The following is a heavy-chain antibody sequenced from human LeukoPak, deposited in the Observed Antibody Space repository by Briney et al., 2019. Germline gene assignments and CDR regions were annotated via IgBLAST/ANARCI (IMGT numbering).Heavy chain of an antibody. CDR1: GFTFSSYS. V-gene: IGHV3-21*01. Sequence: GGALRLSCAASGFTFSSYSMNWVRQAPGKGLEWVSSISSSSSYIYYADSVKGRFTISRDNAKNSLYLQMNSLRAEDTAVYYCAREITANGMDVWGQGTTVTVSS. J-gene: IGHJ6*02. D-gene: IGHD3-10*01. CDR2: ISSSSSYI. CDR3: AREITANGMDV.